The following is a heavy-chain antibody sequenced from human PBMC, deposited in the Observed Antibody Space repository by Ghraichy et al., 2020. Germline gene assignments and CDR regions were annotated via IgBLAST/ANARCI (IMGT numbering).Heavy chain of an antibody. CDR1: GFTFSNYA. CDR2: ISATGGST. J-gene: IGHJ6*02. Sequence: GGSLRLACTGSGFTFSNYAMSWVRQAPGKGLEWVSGISATGGSTYYADSVKGRFTVSRDNSKSSLYMRMNNLRAEDTAIYFCARRILYVNTGLDFWGHGTSVSVSS. CDR3: ARRILYVNTGLDF. V-gene: IGHV3-23*01. D-gene: IGHD3-10*02.